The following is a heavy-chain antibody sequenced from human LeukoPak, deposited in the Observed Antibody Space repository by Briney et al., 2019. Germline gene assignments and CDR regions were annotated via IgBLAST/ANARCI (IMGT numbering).Heavy chain of an antibody. CDR1: GCTFTDYY. CDR3: ARASYYYDSSGYPGYYIDY. J-gene: IGHJ4*02. D-gene: IGHD3-22*01. V-gene: IGHV1-2*02. Sequence: EASVKVSCKATGCTFTDYYLHWVRQAPGHGLEWMGWMNPNSGGTNYAQKFQGRVTMTRDTSISTAYMELSRLRSDDTAVYYCARASYYYDSSGYPGYYIDYWGQETPVTVSS. CDR2: MNPNSGGT.